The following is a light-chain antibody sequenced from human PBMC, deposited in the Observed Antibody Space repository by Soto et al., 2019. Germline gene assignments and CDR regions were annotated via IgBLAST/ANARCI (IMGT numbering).Light chain of an antibody. J-gene: IGKJ5*01. CDR1: HTVSSSY. CDR2: GAS. V-gene: IGKV3-20*01. Sequence: EIVLTQSPGTLSLSPGERATLSCRASHTVSSSYLAWYQQKPGQAPRLLIYGASSRATGIPDRFSGSGSGTDCTLTISRLEPEDFAVYYCQLYSRSPRQITFGQGTRLEIK. CDR3: QLYSRSPRQIT.